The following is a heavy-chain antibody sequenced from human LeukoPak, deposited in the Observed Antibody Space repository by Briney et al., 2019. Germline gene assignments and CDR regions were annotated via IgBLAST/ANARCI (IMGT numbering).Heavy chain of an antibody. CDR2: VSGSASNT. D-gene: IGHD4-17*01. V-gene: IGHV3-23*01. CDR3: AKGFQTYGELSFDV. CDR1: GFTFSSYS. J-gene: IGHJ4*02. Sequence: GGSLRLSCAASGFTFSSYSMNWVRQAPGKGLEWVSTVSGSASNTYYADSVKGRFTISRDNSKTTLYLQMNSLRADDTAVYYCAKGFQTYGELSFDVWGQGTLVAVSS.